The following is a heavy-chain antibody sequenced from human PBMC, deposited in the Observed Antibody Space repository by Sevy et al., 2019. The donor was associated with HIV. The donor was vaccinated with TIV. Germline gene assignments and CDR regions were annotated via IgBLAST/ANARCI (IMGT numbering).Heavy chain of an antibody. CDR2: ISGNGHRT. CDR1: GFTFNNYA. J-gene: IGHJ4*02. D-gene: IGHD5-18*01. CDR3: GKEVSEYSYSDY. Sequence: GGSLRLSCAASGFTFNNYAMRWVRQTPGKGLEWVSAISGNGHRTYYTDSVKGRFTISRDNSKNMLFLQMNSLRAEDTSVYYVGKEVSEYSYSDYWGQGTLVTVSS. V-gene: IGHV3-23*01.